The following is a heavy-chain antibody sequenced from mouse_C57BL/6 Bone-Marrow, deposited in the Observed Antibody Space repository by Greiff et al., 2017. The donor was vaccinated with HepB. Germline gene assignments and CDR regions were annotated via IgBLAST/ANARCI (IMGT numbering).Heavy chain of an antibody. CDR1: GFTFSDYG. CDR2: ISSGSSTI. CDR3: ARYDYYAMDY. Sequence: DVMLVESGGGLVKPGGSLKLSCAASGFTFSDYGMHWVRQAPEKGLEWVAYISSGSSTIYYADTVKGRFTISRDNAKNTLFLQMTSLRSEDTAMYYCARYDYYAMDYWGQGTSVTVSS. J-gene: IGHJ4*01. V-gene: IGHV5-17*01.